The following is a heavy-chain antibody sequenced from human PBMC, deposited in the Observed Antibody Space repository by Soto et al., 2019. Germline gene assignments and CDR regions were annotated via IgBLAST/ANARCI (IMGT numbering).Heavy chain of an antibody. CDR2: INPNSGGT. CDR3: AINYYDSSGSQYYFDY. J-gene: IGHJ4*02. D-gene: IGHD3-22*01. V-gene: IGHV1-2*04. CDR1: GYTFTGYY. Sequence: QVQLVQSGAEVKKPGASVKVSCKASGYTFTGYYMHWVRQAPGQGLEWMGWINPNSGGTKYAQKFQGWVTMTRDTSISTAYMELSRLRSDDTAVYYCAINYYDSSGSQYYFDYWGQGTLVTFSS.